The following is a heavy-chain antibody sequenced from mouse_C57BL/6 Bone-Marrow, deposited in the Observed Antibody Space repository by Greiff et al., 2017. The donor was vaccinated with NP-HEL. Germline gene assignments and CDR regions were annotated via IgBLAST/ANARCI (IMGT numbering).Heavy chain of an antibody. CDR2: IWGDDDK. CDR1: GFSLSTFGMG. Sequence: QVPLNESGPGILQPSPTLSLTCSFSGFSLSTFGMGVVWISQPSGKGLVGLVYIWGDDDKYYNPALKGRLTITTDTSTNQAFLKLANVDTADTATYYCARIGDSSDYHYFDYWGQGTTLTVSS. CDR3: ARIGDSSDYHYFDY. J-gene: IGHJ2*01. D-gene: IGHD3-2*02. V-gene: IGHV8-8*01.